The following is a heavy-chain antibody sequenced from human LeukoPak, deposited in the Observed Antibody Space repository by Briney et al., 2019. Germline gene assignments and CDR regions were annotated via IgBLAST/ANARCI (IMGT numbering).Heavy chain of an antibody. CDR1: GGSISSSSYY. CDR2: IYYSGST. CDR3: ARDPRFGELLDLAIDY. V-gene: IGHV4-39*07. Sequence: PSETLSLTCTVSGGSISSSSYYWGWIRQPPGKGLEWIGSIYYSGSTYYNPSLKSRVTISVDTSKNQFSLKLSSVTAADTAVYYCARDPRFGELLDLAIDYWGQGTLVTVSS. J-gene: IGHJ4*02. D-gene: IGHD3-10*01.